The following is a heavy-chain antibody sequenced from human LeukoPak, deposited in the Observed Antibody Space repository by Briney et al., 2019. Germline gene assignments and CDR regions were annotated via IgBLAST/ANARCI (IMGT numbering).Heavy chain of an antibody. J-gene: IGHJ4*02. CDR1: GFTFSSYA. CDR3: AKDPNHPVTRYYFDY. CDR2: ISGSGGST. Sequence: SGGSLRLSCAASGFTFSSYAMSWVRQAPGKGLEWVSAISGSGGSTYYADSVKGRFTISRDNSKNTLYLQMNSLRAEDTAVYYCAKDPNHPVTRYYFDYWGQGTLVTVSS. V-gene: IGHV3-23*01. D-gene: IGHD4-17*01.